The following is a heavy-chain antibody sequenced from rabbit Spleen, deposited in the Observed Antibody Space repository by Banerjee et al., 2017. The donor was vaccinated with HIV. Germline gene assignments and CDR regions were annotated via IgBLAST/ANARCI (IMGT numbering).Heavy chain of an antibody. V-gene: IGHV1S40*01. CDR2: IYSGSSGGP. CDR3: ARGDRRGRGFRSVLFSL. J-gene: IGHJ4*01. Sequence: QSLEESGGDLVKPGASLTLTCTASGFSFSSTYYMCWVRQAPGKGLEWIACIYSGSSGGPYHAGRAKGRIPHPKTPAAHVTLPKANLAGGGPGPFFRARGDRRGRGFRSVLFSLWGPGTLVTVS. CDR1: GFSFSSTYY. D-gene: IGHD3-1*01.